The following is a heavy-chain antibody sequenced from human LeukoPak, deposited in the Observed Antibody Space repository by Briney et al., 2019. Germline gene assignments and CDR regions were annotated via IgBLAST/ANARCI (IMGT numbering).Heavy chain of an antibody. Sequence: PGGSLRLSCAASGFTFSSYAMSWVRQAPGQGLEWMGWVSAYNGNTNYAQKLQGRVTMTTDTSTSTAYMELRSLRSDDTAVYYCARAGIAVAGRDYFDYWGQGTLVTVSS. CDR1: GFTFSSYA. D-gene: IGHD6-19*01. J-gene: IGHJ4*02. V-gene: IGHV1-18*01. CDR2: VSAYNGNT. CDR3: ARAGIAVAGRDYFDY.